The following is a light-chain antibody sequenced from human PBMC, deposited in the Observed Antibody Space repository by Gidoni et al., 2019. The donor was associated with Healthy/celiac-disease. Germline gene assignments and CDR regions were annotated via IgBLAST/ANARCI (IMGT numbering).Light chain of an antibody. J-gene: IGKJ4*01. CDR3: QQRSNWPPL. CDR2: DAS. Sequence: ELVLTQSPVTLSLSPGERATLSCGASESVSSHLAWYQQKPGQAPRLLIYDASNRATGIPARFSGSGSGTDFTLTISSLETEDFAVYYCQQRSNWPPLFGGGTKVEIK. CDR1: ESVSSH. V-gene: IGKV3-11*01.